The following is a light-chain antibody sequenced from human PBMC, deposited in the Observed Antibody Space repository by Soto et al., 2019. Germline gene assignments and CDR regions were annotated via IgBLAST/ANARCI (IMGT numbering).Light chain of an antibody. J-gene: IGKJ1*01. CDR2: GAS. V-gene: IGKV3-20*01. CDR3: QHSGWTCCT. CDR1: QRFSSSD. Sequence: VLTQSPGLLSLSTGEIDMLSGRATQRFSSSDLVWYQQKHGPAPRLLICGASCRATRIQDRLRGSWSGTNFTLTTSRLEIADFAVYNCQHSGWTCCTLGQGTKAVIK.